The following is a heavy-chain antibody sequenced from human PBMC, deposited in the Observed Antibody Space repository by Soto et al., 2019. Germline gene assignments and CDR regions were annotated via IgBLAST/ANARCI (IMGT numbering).Heavy chain of an antibody. J-gene: IGHJ4*02. CDR3: AKVWSSGWRGYFDY. Sequence: EVELLESGGGLVQPGGSLRLSCAASGFTFSSYAMSWVRQAPGKGLEWVSTITDGGSSTYSADSVKGRFTISRDNSKNTLYLQMNSRRAEDTAVDYGAKVWSSGWRGYFDYWGQGTLVTVSS. CDR1: GFTFSSYA. V-gene: IGHV3-23*01. D-gene: IGHD6-19*01. CDR2: ITDGGSST.